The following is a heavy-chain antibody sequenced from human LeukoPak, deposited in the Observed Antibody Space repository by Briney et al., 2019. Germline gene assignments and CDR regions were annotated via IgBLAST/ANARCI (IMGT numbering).Heavy chain of an antibody. D-gene: IGHD6-19*01. J-gene: IGHJ4*02. CDR3: ARDPSSGWIFDY. V-gene: IGHV4-59*01. Sequence: KPSETLSLTCTVSGGSISSYYWSWIRQPPGKGLEWIGYIYYSGSSNYNPSLKSRVTISVDTSKNQFSLKLSSVTAADTAVYYCARDPSSGWIFDYWGQGTLVTVSS. CDR2: IYYSGSS. CDR1: GGSISSYY.